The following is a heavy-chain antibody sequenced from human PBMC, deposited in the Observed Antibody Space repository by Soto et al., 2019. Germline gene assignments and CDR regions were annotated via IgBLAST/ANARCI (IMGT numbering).Heavy chain of an antibody. Sequence: QVQLQQWGAGLLKPSETLSLTCAVYGGSFSDYYWSWLRQPPGKGLEWIGEINHSGSTNYNPSLKSRVTISVDTSKNQFSLKLSSVTAADTAVYYCAREVWGSGRIRFDPWGQGTLVTVSS. V-gene: IGHV4-34*01. D-gene: IGHD3-10*01. CDR2: INHSGST. J-gene: IGHJ5*02. CDR1: GGSFSDYY. CDR3: AREVWGSGRIRFDP.